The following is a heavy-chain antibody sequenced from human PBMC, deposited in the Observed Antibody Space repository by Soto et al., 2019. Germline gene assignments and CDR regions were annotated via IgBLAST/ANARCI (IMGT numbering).Heavy chain of an antibody. CDR3: ASLDAFDI. Sequence: GASEQVSCKASGGTFSSYAISWLRQAPGQGLEWMGGIIPIFGTANYAQKFQGRVTITADKSTSTAYMELSSLRSEDTAVYYCASLDAFDIWGQGTMVTVSS. CDR2: IIPIFGTA. J-gene: IGHJ3*02. CDR1: GGTFSSYA. V-gene: IGHV1-69*06.